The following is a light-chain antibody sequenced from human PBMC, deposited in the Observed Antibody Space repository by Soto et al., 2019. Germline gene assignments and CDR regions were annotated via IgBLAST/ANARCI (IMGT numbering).Light chain of an antibody. J-gene: IGLJ1*01. CDR3: CSYAGSSTFYV. Sequence: QSVLTQPASVSGSPGQSITISCTGTSSDVGSYNIVTWYQQHPGKAPKLLIYGGSKRPSGVSNRFSGSRSGNMASLTISGLQADDEADYYCCSYAGSSTFYVFGTGTKLTVL. CDR1: SSDVGSYNI. V-gene: IGLV2-23*01. CDR2: GGS.